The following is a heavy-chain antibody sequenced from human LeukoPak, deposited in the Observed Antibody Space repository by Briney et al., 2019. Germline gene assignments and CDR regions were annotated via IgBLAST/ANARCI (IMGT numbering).Heavy chain of an antibody. J-gene: IGHJ5*02. D-gene: IGHD3-3*01. CDR1: GGSFRGYY. V-gene: IGHV4-34*01. Sequence: PSETLSLTCAVYGGSFRGYYWSWIRQPPGTGLEWIGEVNHSGSTNYNPSLESRVTISGDTSNNQFSLRLSSVTAADTAVYYCARGGNIWSGLSGRNWFDPWGQGTLVTVSS. CDR2: VNHSGST. CDR3: ARGGNIWSGLSGRNWFDP.